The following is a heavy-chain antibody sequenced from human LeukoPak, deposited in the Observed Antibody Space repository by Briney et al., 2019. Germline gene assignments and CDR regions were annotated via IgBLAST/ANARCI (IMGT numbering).Heavy chain of an antibody. J-gene: IGHJ4*02. CDR1: GGSFSGYY. CDR2: INHSGST. D-gene: IGHD3-22*01. CDR3: AREFGYYDSSGYLAY. V-gene: IGHV4-34*01. Sequence: PSETLSLTCAVYGGSFSGYYWSGLRQPPGKGLEGIGEINHSGSTNYNPSLMSRVTISVDTSKNQLSLKLTSVHAADTAVYYCAREFGYYDSSGYLAYWGQGTLVSVSS.